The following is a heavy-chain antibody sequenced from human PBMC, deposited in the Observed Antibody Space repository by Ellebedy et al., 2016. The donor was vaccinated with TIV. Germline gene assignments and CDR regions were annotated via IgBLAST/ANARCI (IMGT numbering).Heavy chain of an antibody. CDR2: IYRSGST. D-gene: IGHD6-13*01. V-gene: IGHV4-38-2*01. CDR3: ARGQLVVGY. J-gene: IGHJ4*02. CDR1: GFTFSSNS. Sequence: ESLKISCAASGFTFSSNSMNWVRQAPGKGLEWIGSIYRSGSTYYNPSLKSRVTISVDTSKNQFSLKLSAVTAADTAVYYCARGQLVVGYWGQGTLVTVSS.